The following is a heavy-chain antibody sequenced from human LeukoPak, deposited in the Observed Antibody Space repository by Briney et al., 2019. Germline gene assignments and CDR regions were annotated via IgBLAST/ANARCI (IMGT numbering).Heavy chain of an antibody. CDR3: ARLDCSGGSCYSHYYHYMDV. V-gene: IGHV4-59*01. D-gene: IGHD2-15*01. CDR1: GGSLSNYY. CDR2: IYYSGST. Sequence: PSETLSLTCTVSGGSLSNYYWSWIRQPPGKGLEWIADIYYSGSTNYNPSLKSRVTISVDTSKNQFSLKLSSVTAADTAVYYCARLDCSGGSCYSHYYHYMDVWGIGTTVTVSS. J-gene: IGHJ6*03.